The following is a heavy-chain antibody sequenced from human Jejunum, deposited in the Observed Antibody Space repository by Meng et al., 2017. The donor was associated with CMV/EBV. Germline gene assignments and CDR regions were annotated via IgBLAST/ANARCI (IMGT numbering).Heavy chain of an antibody. CDR2: IDPNSGGP. Sequence: CKASGYTFTGYYIHWGRQAPGQGFEWMGWIDPNSGGPYYAREFQGRVTMSGDTSITSAFMELSRLNSDDTAVYYCARSPPTGGYDYWGQGTLVTVSS. CDR3: ARSPPTGGYDY. CDR1: GYTFTGYY. J-gene: IGHJ4*02. D-gene: IGHD2-8*02. V-gene: IGHV1-2*02.